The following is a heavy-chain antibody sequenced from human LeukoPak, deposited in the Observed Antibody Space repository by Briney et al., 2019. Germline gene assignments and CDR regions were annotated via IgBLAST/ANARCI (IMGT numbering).Heavy chain of an antibody. CDR2: ISSSSSYI. Sequence: PGGSLRLSCTVSGFTVSSNSMNWVRQAPGKGLEWVSSISSSSSYIYYADSVKGRFTTSRDNAKNSLYLQMNSLRAEDTAVYYCARDRRDYYGSGTYRDPYYYMDVWGKGTTVIISS. V-gene: IGHV3-21*01. CDR3: ARDRRDYYGSGTYRDPYYYMDV. D-gene: IGHD3-10*01. J-gene: IGHJ6*03. CDR1: GFTVSSNS.